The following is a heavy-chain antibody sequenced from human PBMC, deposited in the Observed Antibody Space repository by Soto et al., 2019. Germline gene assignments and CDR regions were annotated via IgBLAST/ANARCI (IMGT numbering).Heavy chain of an antibody. Sequence: QVQLVQSGAEVKKPGSSVKVSCKASGGTFSSYTISWVRQAPGQGLEWMGRIIPILGIANYAQKYQGRVTITADKSTSTAYMELSSLRYEDTAVYYCAREGTIFGESDAFDIWGQGTMVTVSS. CDR3: AREGTIFGESDAFDI. CDR1: GGTFSSYT. V-gene: IGHV1-69*08. J-gene: IGHJ3*02. CDR2: IIPILGIA. D-gene: IGHD3-3*01.